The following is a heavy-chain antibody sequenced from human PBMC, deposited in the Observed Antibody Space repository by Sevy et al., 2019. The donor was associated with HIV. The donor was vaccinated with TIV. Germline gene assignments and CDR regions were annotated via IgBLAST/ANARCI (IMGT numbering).Heavy chain of an antibody. D-gene: IGHD3-3*01. J-gene: IGHJ6*02. CDR2: INSHGTIT. CDR1: GFSFDSYD. CDR3: ARGQLLQFLEWPSYSLDV. V-gene: IGHV3-74*01. Sequence: GGSLRLSCTGSGFSFDSYDMNWVRQAPGKGLMWVSHINSHGTITNYADSVKGRFAISRDNAKNTVYLRMDSLRAEDTAVYYCARGQLLQFLEWPSYSLDVWGQGTTVTVSS.